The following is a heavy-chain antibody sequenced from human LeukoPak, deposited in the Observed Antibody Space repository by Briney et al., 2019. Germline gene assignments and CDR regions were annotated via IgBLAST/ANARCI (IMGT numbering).Heavy chain of an antibody. V-gene: IGHV3-23*01. CDR2: ISGSGGST. CDR3: AKDEWFIYRADFILDY. CDR1: GFTFSSYA. Sequence: GGSLRLSCAASGFTFSSYAMSWVRQAPGKGLEWVSAISGSGGSTYYADSVKGRFTISRDNSKNTLYLQMNSLRAEDSALYYCAKDEWFIYRADFILDYWGQGTLVTVSS. J-gene: IGHJ4*02. D-gene: IGHD3-3*01.